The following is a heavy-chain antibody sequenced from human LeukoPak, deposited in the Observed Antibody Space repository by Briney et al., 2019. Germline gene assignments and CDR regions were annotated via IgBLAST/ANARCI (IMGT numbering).Heavy chain of an antibody. CDR3: VRFAAGPDPYYP. J-gene: IGHJ5*02. V-gene: IGHV1-24*01. CDR1: EYTLTELS. D-gene: IGHD6-25*01. CDR2: FDPEDGET. Sequence: ASVKVSCKVSEYTLTELSMHWVRQAPRKGLEWMGGFDPEDGETIYAQNFQGRVTMTEDTSTDTAYMELNNLTSEDTAVYYCVRFAAGPDPYYPWGQGTLVTVSS.